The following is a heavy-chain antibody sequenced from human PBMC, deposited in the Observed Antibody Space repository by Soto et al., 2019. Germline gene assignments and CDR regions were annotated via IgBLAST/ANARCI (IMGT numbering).Heavy chain of an antibody. V-gene: IGHV1-18*01. D-gene: IGHD5-12*01. CDR3: ARWGRGDGYNYLDY. CDR2: INAFNGDT. J-gene: IGHJ4*02. Sequence: QVHLVQSGPELKKPGASVKVSCKTSGYTFYSYGISWVRQAPGLGLEWVGWINAFNGDTNNAEKYKGRVTMTTDTSTTTVYMEVRNLRFDDTAVYYCARWGRGDGYNYLDYWGQGTLVTVSS. CDR1: GYTFYSYG.